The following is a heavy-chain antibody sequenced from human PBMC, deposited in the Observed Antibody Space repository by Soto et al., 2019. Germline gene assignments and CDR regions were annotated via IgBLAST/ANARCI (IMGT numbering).Heavy chain of an antibody. J-gene: IGHJ4*02. Sequence: ASVKVSCKASGGTFGSYAISWVRQAPGQGLEWMGGIIPIFGTANYAQKFQGRVTITADESTSTAYMELSSLRSEDTAVYYCARDKDSGGTFDYWGQGTLVTVSS. CDR2: IIPIFGTA. D-gene: IGHD3-16*01. CDR1: GGTFGSYA. V-gene: IGHV1-69*13. CDR3: ARDKDSGGTFDY.